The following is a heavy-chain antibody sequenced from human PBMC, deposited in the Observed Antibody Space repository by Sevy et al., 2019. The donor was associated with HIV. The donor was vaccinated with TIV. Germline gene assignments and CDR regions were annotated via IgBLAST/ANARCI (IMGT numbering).Heavy chain of an antibody. CDR1: GFTFSNYA. Sequence: GGSLRLSCAASGFTFSNYAMSWVRQTPGKGLEWVSAISGRAHRTYYTDSVKGRFTVSRDNSKNRLFLQMNSLRTEDTAVYHCLKEVSEYSYSDYWGQGTLVTVSS. V-gene: IGHV3-23*01. D-gene: IGHD5-18*01. CDR2: ISGRAHRT. J-gene: IGHJ4*02. CDR3: LKEVSEYSYSDY.